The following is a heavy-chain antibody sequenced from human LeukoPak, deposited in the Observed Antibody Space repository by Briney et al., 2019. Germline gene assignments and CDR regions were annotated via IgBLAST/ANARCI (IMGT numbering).Heavy chain of an antibody. Sequence: PGGSLRLSCAASGFTVSSNYMSWVRQAPGKGLEWVSVIYSGGSTYYADSVKGRFTISRDNSKNTLYLQMNSLRAEDTAVYYCARLKEWELLDYWGQGTLVTVSS. CDR2: IYSGGST. D-gene: IGHD1-26*01. V-gene: IGHV3-53*01. CDR3: ARLKEWELLDY. J-gene: IGHJ4*02. CDR1: GFTVSSNY.